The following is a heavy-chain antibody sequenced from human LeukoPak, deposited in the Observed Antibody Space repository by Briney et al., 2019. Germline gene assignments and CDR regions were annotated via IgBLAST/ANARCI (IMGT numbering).Heavy chain of an antibody. V-gene: IGHV4-59*01. J-gene: IGHJ6*02. D-gene: IGHD3-10*01. CDR2: IYYSGST. CDR1: GGSISSYY. Sequence: PSETLSLTCTVSGGSISSYYWSWIRQPPGKGLEWIGYIYYSGSTNYNPSLKSRVTISVDTSKNQFSLKLSSATAADTAVYYCARGDGFGPHGDPTVNYYYYGMDVWGQGTTVTVSS. CDR3: ARGDGFGPHGDPTVNYYYYGMDV.